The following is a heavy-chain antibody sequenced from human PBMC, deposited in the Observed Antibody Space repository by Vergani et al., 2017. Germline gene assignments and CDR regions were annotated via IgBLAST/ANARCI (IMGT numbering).Heavy chain of an antibody. CDR3: ARDSQRGYGMDV. CDR2: IGIGFNIM. V-gene: IGHV3-48*01. D-gene: IGHD2-15*01. CDR1: GFSFSSYS. J-gene: IGHJ6*02. Sequence: DVHLAESGGGFFQPGGSLRLSCSASGFSFSSYSMDWVRQAPGKGLEWISYIGIGFNIMYNADSVKGRFTISRDNAKNSVYLQMNSLTAEDTAVYYCARDSQRGYGMDVWGQGTTVTVSS.